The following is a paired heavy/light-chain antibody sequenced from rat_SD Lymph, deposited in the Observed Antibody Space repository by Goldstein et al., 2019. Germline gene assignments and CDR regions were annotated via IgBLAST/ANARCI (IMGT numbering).Light chain of an antibody. CDR2: GVS. V-gene: IGKV1S26*01. CDR1: QSLEYSDGYTY. Sequence: DVVLTQTPVSLSVTLGDQASISCRSSQSLEYSDGYTYLEWYLQKPGQSPQLLIYGVSNRFSGVPDRFIGSGSGTDFTLKISRVEPEDLGVYYCFQATHDLTFGSGTKLEIK. CDR3: FQATHDLT. J-gene: IGKJ5*01.
Heavy chain of an antibody. V-gene: IGHV5-34*01. J-gene: IGHJ3*01. CDR2: ISSSSSYI. D-gene: IGHD1-4*01. Sequence: EVQLVESGGGLVQPGRSLKLSCLASGFTFSNYGMNWIRQAPGKGLEWVASISSSSSYIYYADTVKGRFTISRDNAKNTLYLQMTSLRSEDTALYYCARRLPRGWFAYWGQGTLVTVSS. CDR3: ARRLPRGWFAY. CDR1: GFTFSNYG.